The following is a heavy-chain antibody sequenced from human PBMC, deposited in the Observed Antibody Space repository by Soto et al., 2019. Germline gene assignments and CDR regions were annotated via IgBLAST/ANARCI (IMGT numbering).Heavy chain of an antibody. CDR2: ILYDGSNK. Sequence: GGSLRLSCAASGFTFSNYGMHWARQAPGKGLEWVAAILYDGSNKYYADSVKGRFTISRDNSKNTLYLQMNSLRAEDTAVYYCVKGNRLIPAAYLDYWGLGTLVTVSS. V-gene: IGHV3-33*06. CDR1: GFTFSNYG. CDR3: VKGNRLIPAAYLDY. J-gene: IGHJ4*02. D-gene: IGHD2-2*01.